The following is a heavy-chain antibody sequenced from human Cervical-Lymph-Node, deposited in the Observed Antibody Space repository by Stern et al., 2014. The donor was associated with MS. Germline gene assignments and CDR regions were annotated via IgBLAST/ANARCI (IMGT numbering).Heavy chain of an antibody. CDR3: ARQAGTTSWSYFDF. CDR1: GYRFTSYW. Sequence: EVQLVQSGAEVKKPGESLKISCKTSGYRFTSYWIGWVRQMPGKGLEWVGIIYPGDSDTRDSPSFQGQVTISADKSISTAYLQWSSLKASDTAIYYCARQAGTTSWSYFDFWGQGTLVTVSS. D-gene: IGHD2-2*01. V-gene: IGHV5-51*01. J-gene: IGHJ4*02. CDR2: IYPGDSDT.